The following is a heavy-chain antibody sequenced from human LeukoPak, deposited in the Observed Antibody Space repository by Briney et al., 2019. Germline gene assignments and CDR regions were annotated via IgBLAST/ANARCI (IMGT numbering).Heavy chain of an antibody. CDR3: ARDMKKRQWLAYWYFDL. V-gene: IGHV4-4*02. CDR2: IYHSGST. Sequence: SGTLCLTCAVSGGSISSSNWWSWVRQPPGKGLEWTGEIYHSGSTNYNPSLKSRVTISVDKSKNQFSLKLSSVTAADTAVYYCARDMKKRQWLAYWYFDLRGRGTLVTVSS. CDR1: GGSISSSNW. D-gene: IGHD6-19*01. J-gene: IGHJ2*01.